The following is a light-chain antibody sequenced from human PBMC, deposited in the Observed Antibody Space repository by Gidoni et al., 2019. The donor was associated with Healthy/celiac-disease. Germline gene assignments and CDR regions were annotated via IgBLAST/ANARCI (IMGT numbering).Light chain of an antibody. CDR2: GAS. CDR3: QQYNNWPPWT. J-gene: IGKJ1*01. Sequence: EIVMTPSPATLSVSPGERATLSCRANQSVSSNLAWYHQKPGQAPRLLIYGASTRATGIPARFSGSGSGTEFTLTISSLQSEDFAVYYCQQYNNWPPWTFGQGNKVEIK. CDR1: QSVSSN. V-gene: IGKV3-15*01.